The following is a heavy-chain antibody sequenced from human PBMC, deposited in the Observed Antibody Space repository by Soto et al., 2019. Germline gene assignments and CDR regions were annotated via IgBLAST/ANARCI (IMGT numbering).Heavy chain of an antibody. D-gene: IGHD5-18*01. CDR1: GGSFTSGDFF. Sequence: KPXESLWLTSTVSGGSFTSGDFFWTWIRQPPGKGLEWIGHIYYIGSTNYSPSLKSRVTISLDTSKNQFSLRLNSVTTADTAVYFCARVPVDTSMTYWLDPWGQGTLVT. CDR3: ARVPVDTSMTYWLDP. J-gene: IGHJ5*02. V-gene: IGHV4-61*08. CDR2: IYYIGST.